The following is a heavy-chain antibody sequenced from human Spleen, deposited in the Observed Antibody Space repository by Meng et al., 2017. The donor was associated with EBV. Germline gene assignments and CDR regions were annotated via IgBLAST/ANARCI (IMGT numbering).Heavy chain of an antibody. CDR3: AAAGKLWSNGLDY. Sequence: QVQLVESGXGVVQPGRXVRRSCAAPGFTFSTYAMHWVRQAPGTGLEWVAVIAYDGSNQYYTDSVKGRFTISRDNSKNTLSLQMNSLRPEDTAVYYCAAAGKLWSNGLDYWGQGTLVTVSS. CDR2: IAYDGSNQ. V-gene: IGHV3-30-3*01. D-gene: IGHD3-16*01. J-gene: IGHJ4*02. CDR1: GFTFSTYA.